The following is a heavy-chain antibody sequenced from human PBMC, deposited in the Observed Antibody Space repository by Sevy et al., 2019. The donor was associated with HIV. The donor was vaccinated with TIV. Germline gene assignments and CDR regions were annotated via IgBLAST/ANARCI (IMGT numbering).Heavy chain of an antibody. J-gene: IGHJ4*02. CDR2: ISTSSSTI. CDR1: GFTFSSYS. CDR3: XXXXXXXXXYYTPFDY. Sequence: GGSLRLSCGASGFTFSSYSMNWVRQAPGKGLELVSYISTSSSTIYYADSVKGRFTISRDNAKNSLYLQMNSLRDEDXXXXYXXXXXXXXXXYYTPFDYWGQGTLVTVSS. V-gene: IGHV3-48*02. D-gene: IGHD3-22*01.